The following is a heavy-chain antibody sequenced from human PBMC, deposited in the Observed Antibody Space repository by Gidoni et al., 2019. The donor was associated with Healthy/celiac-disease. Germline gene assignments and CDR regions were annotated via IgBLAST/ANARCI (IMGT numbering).Heavy chain of an antibody. D-gene: IGHD6-6*01. CDR2: TSGSGGST. V-gene: IGHV3-23*01. J-gene: IGHJ4*02. CDR3: AKYSSPSYYFDY. Sequence: EVQLLESGGGLVQPGGSLRLSCAASGFTFSSYAMSWVRQAPGKGLGGVSATSGSGGSTYYADSGKGRFTISRDNSKNTLYLQMNSLRAEDTAVYYCAKYSSPSYYFDYWGQGTLVTVSS. CDR1: GFTFSSYA.